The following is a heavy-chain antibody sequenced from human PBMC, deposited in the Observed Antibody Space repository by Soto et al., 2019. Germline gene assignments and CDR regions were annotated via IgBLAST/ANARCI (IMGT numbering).Heavy chain of an antibody. V-gene: IGHV4-59*08. J-gene: IGHJ4*02. CDR3: ARHGNYDILTGYWDYFDY. CDR1: GGSISSYY. D-gene: IGHD3-9*01. Sequence: PSETLSLTCTVSGGSISSYYWSWIRQPPGKGLEWIGYIYYSGSTNYNPSLKSRVTISVDTSKNHFSLRLSSVTAADTALYFCARHGNYDILTGYWDYFDYWGQGALVTVSS. CDR2: IYYSGST.